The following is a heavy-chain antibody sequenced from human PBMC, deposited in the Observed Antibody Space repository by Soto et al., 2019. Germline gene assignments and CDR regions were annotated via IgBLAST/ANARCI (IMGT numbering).Heavy chain of an antibody. J-gene: IGHJ4*02. CDR3: ARPHFSSSYYFDY. Sequence: QVQLVQSGAEVKKPGASVKVSCKASGYTFTSYAMHWVRQAPGQRLEWMGWINAGNGNTRYSQKFQGRVTITRDTSASTAYMELSSLRSEDTAVYYCARPHFSSSYYFDYWGQGTLVTVSS. V-gene: IGHV1-3*01. CDR2: INAGNGNT. D-gene: IGHD6-13*01. CDR1: GYTFTSYA.